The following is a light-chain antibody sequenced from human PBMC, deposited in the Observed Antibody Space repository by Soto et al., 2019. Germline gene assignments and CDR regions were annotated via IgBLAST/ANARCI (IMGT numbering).Light chain of an antibody. Sequence: QSVLTQPASVSGSPGQSISISCTGTSSDIGGYNYVSWYQQHPGKAPKLMIYDVSNRPSGVSVRFSGSKSGNTASLTISGVQAEDEATYYCSSYTSSSTVVFGGGTKLTVL. V-gene: IGLV2-14*03. J-gene: IGLJ2*01. CDR1: SSDIGGYNY. CDR3: SSYTSSSTVV. CDR2: DVS.